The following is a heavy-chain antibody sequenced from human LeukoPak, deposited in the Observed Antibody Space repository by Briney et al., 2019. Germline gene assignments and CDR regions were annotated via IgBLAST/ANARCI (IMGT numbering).Heavy chain of an antibody. CDR3: AKDRSLWFGELQN. CDR1: GFTFSSYA. V-gene: IGHV3-23*01. Sequence: GGSLRLSCAASGFTFSSYAMSWVCQAPGKGLEWVSGIHGSGGSTYYADSVKGRFTISRDNSKNTVYLEMNSLRAEDTALYYCAKDRSLWFGELQNWGQGTLVTVSS. D-gene: IGHD3-10*01. J-gene: IGHJ4*02. CDR2: IHGSGGST.